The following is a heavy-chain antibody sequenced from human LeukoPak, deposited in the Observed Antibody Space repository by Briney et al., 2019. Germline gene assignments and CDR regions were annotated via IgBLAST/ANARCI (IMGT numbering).Heavy chain of an antibody. CDR2: INTSGST. CDR3: ASIQSYYFGLDV. D-gene: IGHD4-11*01. V-gene: IGHV4-61*02. J-gene: IGHJ6*02. CDR1: GGSISSGSYY. Sequence: PSETLSLTCTVSGGSISSGSYYWSWIRQPAGKGLEWIGRINTSGSTNYNPSLKSRVTISVDTSKNQFSPKLSSVTAADTAVYYCASIQSYYFGLDVWGQGTTVTVSS.